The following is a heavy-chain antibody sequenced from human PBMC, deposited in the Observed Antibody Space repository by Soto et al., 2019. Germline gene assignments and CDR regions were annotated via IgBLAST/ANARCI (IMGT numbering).Heavy chain of an antibody. J-gene: IGHJ5*02. D-gene: IGHD6-13*01. V-gene: IGHV3-23*01. CDR2: ITGSGAGS. CDR1: GFTFSSSS. CDR3: AKAYSNSWPNDWFDP. Sequence: GGSLRLSCATSGFTFSSSSMNWVRQAPGKGLEWVSGITGSGAGSYYSDSVKGRFTISRDNSKNTLYLQMNSLRAEDTAVYYCAKAYSNSWPNDWFDPWGQGTLVTVSS.